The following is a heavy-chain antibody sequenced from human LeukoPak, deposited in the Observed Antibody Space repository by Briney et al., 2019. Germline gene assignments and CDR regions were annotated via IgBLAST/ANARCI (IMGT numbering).Heavy chain of an antibody. V-gene: IGHV4-38-2*01. Sequence: PSETLSLTCAVSGYSISSGYYRGWIRQPPGKGLEWIGSIYHSGSTYYNPSLKSRVTISVDTSKNQFSLKLSSVTAADTAVYYCARVVPAADANYYYYYMDVWGKGTTVTVSS. J-gene: IGHJ6*03. CDR3: ARVVPAADANYYYYYMDV. CDR1: GYSISSGYY. CDR2: IYHSGST. D-gene: IGHD2-2*01.